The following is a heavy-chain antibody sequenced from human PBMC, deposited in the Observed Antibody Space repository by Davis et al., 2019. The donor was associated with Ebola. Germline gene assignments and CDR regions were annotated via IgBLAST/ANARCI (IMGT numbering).Heavy chain of an antibody. V-gene: IGHV3-30*18. CDR3: AKDPRTTRLGAIFDY. CDR2: ISYDGSNK. CDR1: GFTFSSYS. J-gene: IGHJ4*02. D-gene: IGHD1-26*01. Sequence: SLKISCAASGFTFSSYSMNWVRQAPGKGLEWVAVISYDGSNKYYADSVKGRFTISRDNSKNTLYLQMNSLRAEDTAVYYCAKDPRTTRLGAIFDYWGQGTLVTVSS.